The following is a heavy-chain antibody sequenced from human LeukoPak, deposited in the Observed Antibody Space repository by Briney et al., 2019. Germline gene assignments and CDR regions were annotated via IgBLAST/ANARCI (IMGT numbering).Heavy chain of an antibody. J-gene: IGHJ4*02. V-gene: IGHV3-23*01. CDR3: AREELGYGDYVLNY. CDR2: IRGSGDRT. D-gene: IGHD4-17*01. CDR1: GFTFSSYA. Sequence: PAGGSLRLSCAASGFTFSSYAMSWVRQAPGKGLEWVSAIRGSGDRTHYADSVKGRFTISRDNAKNSLYLQMNSLRAEDTALYYCAREELGYGDYVLNYWGQGTLVTVSS.